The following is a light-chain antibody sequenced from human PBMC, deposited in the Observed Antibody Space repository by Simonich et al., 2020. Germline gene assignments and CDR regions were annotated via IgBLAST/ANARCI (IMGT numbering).Light chain of an antibody. V-gene: IGKV2D-29*02. Sequence: DIVMTQTPLSLSVTPGQPASISCKSSQSLLHSDGKTYVYWYLQKPGQSPQLLSYEVSNRFSGVPDRFSGSGSGTDFTLKISRVEAEDVGVYYCMQSIQLPRTFGQGTKVEIK. CDR3: MQSIQLPRT. CDR1: QSLLHSDGKTY. CDR2: EVS. J-gene: IGKJ1*01.